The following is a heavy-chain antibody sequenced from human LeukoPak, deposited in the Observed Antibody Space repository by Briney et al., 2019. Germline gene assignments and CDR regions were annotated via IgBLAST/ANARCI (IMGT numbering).Heavy chain of an antibody. CDR3: ARVDYGGAFWDY. CDR1: GGSFSGYY. V-gene: IGHV4-34*01. Sequence: SETLSLTCPVYGGSFSGYYWSWIRQPPGKGLEWIGEINHSGSTNYNPSLKSRVTISVDTSKNQFSLKLSSVTAADTAVYYCARVDYGGAFWDYWGLGTLVTVSS. D-gene: IGHD4-23*01. J-gene: IGHJ4*02. CDR2: INHSGST.